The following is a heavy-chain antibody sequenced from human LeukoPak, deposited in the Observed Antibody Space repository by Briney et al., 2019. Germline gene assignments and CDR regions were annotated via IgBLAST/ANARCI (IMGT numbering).Heavy chain of an antibody. V-gene: IGHV3-53*01. Sequence: GGSLILSCAASGFTVGTNSMSWVRQSPGKGLEWVSVIYSGGSTYYADSVNGRFTISRDNSRNTLLLQMNSLRAEDTALYYCASAREYCGSAECYEYFQHWGQGTLVTVSS. D-gene: IGHD2-21*01. CDR2: IYSGGST. J-gene: IGHJ1*01. CDR3: ASAREYCGSAECYEYFQH. CDR1: GFTVGTNS.